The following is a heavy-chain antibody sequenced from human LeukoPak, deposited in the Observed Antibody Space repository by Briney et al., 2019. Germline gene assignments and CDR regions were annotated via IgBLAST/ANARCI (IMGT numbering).Heavy chain of an antibody. D-gene: IGHD3-10*01. CDR1: GFTFSSYA. CDR2: IYYSGST. CDR3: ARQIPNTMVRGVIFRPYFDY. J-gene: IGHJ4*02. Sequence: GSLRLSCAASGFTFSSYAMSWIRQPPGKGLEWIGSIYYSGSTYYNPSLKSRVTISVDTSRNQFSLKLSSVTAADTAVYYCARQIPNTMVRGVIFRPYFDYWGQGTLVTVSS. V-gene: IGHV4-39*01.